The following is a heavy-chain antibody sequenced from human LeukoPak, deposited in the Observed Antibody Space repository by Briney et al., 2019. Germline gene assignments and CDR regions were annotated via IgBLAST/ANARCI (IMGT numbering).Heavy chain of an antibody. CDR3: GRGGYYGSGIYYPGGH. CDR1: GYTFTSYD. D-gene: IGHD3-10*01. Sequence: ASVKVSCKASGYTFTSYDINWVRQATEQGLEWMGWMNPNSGNTTYAQKFQGRVTMTRNTSISTAYMELSSLRSEDTAVYYCGRGGYYGSGIYYPGGHWGQGTLVTVSS. CDR2: MNPNSGNT. J-gene: IGHJ4*02. V-gene: IGHV1-8*01.